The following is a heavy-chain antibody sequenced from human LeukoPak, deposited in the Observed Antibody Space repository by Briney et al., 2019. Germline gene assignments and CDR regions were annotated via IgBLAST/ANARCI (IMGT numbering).Heavy chain of an antibody. CDR3: ARAIKVYGGSSDY. CDR1: GYSFTDYY. V-gene: IGHV1-2*02. J-gene: IGHJ4*02. CDR2: INPNSGGT. D-gene: IGHD4-23*01. Sequence: ASVKVSCKASGYSFTDYYIHWVRQAPGQGLEWMGWINPNSGGTNYAQKFQGRVTMTRDTSNSTAYMELSRLRSDDTAVFYCARAIKVYGGSSDYWGQGTLVTVSS.